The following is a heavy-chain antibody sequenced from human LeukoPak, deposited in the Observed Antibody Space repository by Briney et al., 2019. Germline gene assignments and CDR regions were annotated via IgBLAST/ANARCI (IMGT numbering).Heavy chain of an antibody. V-gene: IGHV1-46*01. CDR1: GYTFTSYY. J-gene: IGHJ6*02. Sequence: ASVKVSCKASGYTFTSYYMHWVRQAPGQGLEWMGIINPSGGSTSYAQKFQGRVTMTRDTSTSTVYMELSSLRSEDTAVYYCARGRIVGATLLGYYYGMDVWGQGTTVTVSS. CDR2: INPSGGST. D-gene: IGHD1-26*01. CDR3: ARGRIVGATLLGYYYGMDV.